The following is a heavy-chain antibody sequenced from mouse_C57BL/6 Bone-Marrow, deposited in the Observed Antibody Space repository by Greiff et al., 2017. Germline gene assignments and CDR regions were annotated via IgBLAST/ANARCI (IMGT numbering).Heavy chain of an antibody. CDR2: IDPENGDT. D-gene: IGHD1-1*01. V-gene: IGHV14-4*01. CDR3: TPIYCPGGFAY. Sequence: VQLQQSGAELVRPGASVKLSCTASGFTIKDDYMHWVKQRPEQGLEWIGWIDPENGDTEYASKFQGKATLTADTSSNTAYLQLSSLTSEDTAVYYCTPIYCPGGFAYWGQGTLVTVSA. CDR1: GFTIKDDY. J-gene: IGHJ3*01.